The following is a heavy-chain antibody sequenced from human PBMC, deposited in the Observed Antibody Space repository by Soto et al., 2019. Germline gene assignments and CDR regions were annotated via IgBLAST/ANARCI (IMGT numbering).Heavy chain of an antibody. CDR3: ARNMDYYYGRGSGNGHGV. D-gene: IGHD3-10*02. J-gene: IGHJ6*02. CDR1: GYTFTAYH. V-gene: IGHV1-2*02. CDR2: INPKFGDT. Sequence: QVRLVQSGAEVKEPGDSVRVSCEASGYTFTAYHIHWVRQPPGQGLEWMGWINPKFGDTGYAQDFQGRVSMTSDMSISTVYMELSRLTSDDTAIYHCARNMDYYYGRGSGNGHGVWGQGTTVTVFS.